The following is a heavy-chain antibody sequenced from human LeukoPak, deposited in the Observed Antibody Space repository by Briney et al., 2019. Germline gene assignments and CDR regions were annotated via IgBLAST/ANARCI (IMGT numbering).Heavy chain of an antibody. Sequence: SSETLSLTCAVYGGSFSGYYWSWIRQPAGKGLEWIGRIYTSGSTNYNPSLKSRVTMSVDTSKNQFSLKLSSVTAADTAVYYCARDHPSSGWYGYGVFFDYWGQGTLVTVSS. D-gene: IGHD6-19*01. CDR3: ARDHPSSGWYGYGVFFDY. CDR2: IYTSGST. J-gene: IGHJ4*02. CDR1: GGSFSGYY. V-gene: IGHV4-4*07.